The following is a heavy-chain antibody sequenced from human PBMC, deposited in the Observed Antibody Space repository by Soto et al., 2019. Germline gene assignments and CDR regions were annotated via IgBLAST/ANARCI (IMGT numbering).Heavy chain of an antibody. J-gene: IGHJ6*02. CDR1: GFTFSSYG. V-gene: IGHV3-30*18. CDR3: AKAVYYYGSGSSPYYYYGIDV. D-gene: IGHD3-10*01. CDR2: ISYDGSNK. Sequence: GGSLRLSCAASGFTFSSYGMHWVRQAPGKGLEWVAVISYDGSNKYYADSVKGRFTISRDNSKNTLYLQMNSLRAEDTAVYYCAKAVYYYGSGSSPYYYYGIDVWGQGTTVTVSS.